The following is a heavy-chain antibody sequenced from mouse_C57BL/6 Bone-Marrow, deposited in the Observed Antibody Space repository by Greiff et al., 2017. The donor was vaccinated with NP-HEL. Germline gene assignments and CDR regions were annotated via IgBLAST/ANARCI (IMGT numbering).Heavy chain of an antibody. CDR3: ARSQPYYFDY. CDR1: GYTFTSYW. V-gene: IGHV1-52*01. Sequence: QVQLQQPGAELVRPGSSVKLSCRASGYTFTSYWMHWVKQRPIQGLEWIGNIDPSDSETHYNQKFKDKATLTVDKSSSTAYMQLSSLTSEDSAVDYCARSQPYYFDYWGQGTTLTVSA. CDR2: IDPSDSET. J-gene: IGHJ2*01. D-gene: IGHD6-1*01.